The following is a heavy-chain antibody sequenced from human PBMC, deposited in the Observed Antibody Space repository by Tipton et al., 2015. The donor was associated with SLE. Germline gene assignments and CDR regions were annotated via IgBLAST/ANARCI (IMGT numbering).Heavy chain of an antibody. CDR3: ARHRIAAFDY. CDR1: GGSISSSRYY. J-gene: IGHJ4*02. V-gene: IGHV4-39*01. CDR2: IYYSGST. Sequence: TLSLTCTVSGGSISSSRYYWGWIRQPPGKGLEWIGSIYYSGSTYYNPSLKSRVTISVDTSKNQFSLKLSSVTAADTAVYYCARHRIAAFDYWGQGTLVTVSS. D-gene: IGHD6-6*01.